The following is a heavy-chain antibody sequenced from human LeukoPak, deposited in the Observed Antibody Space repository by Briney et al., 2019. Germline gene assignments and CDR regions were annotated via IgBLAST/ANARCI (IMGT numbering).Heavy chain of an antibody. V-gene: IGHV3-21*01. CDR2: ISSSSSYI. CDR1: GFTFSSYS. Sequence: GGSLRLSCAASGFTFSSYSMNWVRQAPGKGLEWVSSISSSSSYIYYADSVKGRFTISRDNAKNSLYLQKNSLRAEDTAVYYCARGIVGAYYFDYWGQGTLVTVSS. D-gene: IGHD1-26*01. CDR3: ARGIVGAYYFDY. J-gene: IGHJ4*02.